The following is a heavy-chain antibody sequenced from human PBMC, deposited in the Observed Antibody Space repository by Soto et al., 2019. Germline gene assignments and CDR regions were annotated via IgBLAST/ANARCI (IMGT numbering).Heavy chain of an antibody. D-gene: IGHD2-15*01. J-gene: IGHJ4*02. CDR2: IYYSGST. CDR1: GGSVSSGSYY. CDR3: AASYCSGGSCYLFDY. Sequence: SETLSLTCTVSGGSVSSGSYYWSWIRQPPGKGLEWIGYIYYSGSTNYNPSLKSRVTISVDTSKNQFSLKLSSVTAADTAVYYCAASYCSGGSCYLFDYRGQGTLVTVSS. V-gene: IGHV4-61*01.